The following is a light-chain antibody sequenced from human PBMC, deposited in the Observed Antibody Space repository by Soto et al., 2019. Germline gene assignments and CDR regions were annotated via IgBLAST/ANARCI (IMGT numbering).Light chain of an antibody. CDR2: VAS. Sequence: EIVLTQSPGTLSLSPGERATLSCRASQSVSSTYLAWYQQKPGQAPSVLIYVASSRATGIPDRFSGSGSGTDFTLTISRLEPEYFAVYYCQQYGSSPSTFGQGTRLEIK. V-gene: IGKV3-20*01. CDR3: QQYGSSPST. J-gene: IGKJ5*01. CDR1: QSVSSTY.